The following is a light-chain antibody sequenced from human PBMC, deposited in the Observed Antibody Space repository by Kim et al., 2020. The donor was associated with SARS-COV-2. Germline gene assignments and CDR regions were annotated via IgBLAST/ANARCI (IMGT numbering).Light chain of an antibody. Sequence: QAVVTQEPSLTVSPGGTVTLTCGSSTGAVTSGHYPYWFQQKPGQAPRTLIYDTSNKHSWTPARFSGSLLGGKAALTLSGAQPEDEAEYYCLLSYSGAVLFGRASLLTVL. CDR1: TGAVTSGHY. CDR2: DTS. CDR3: LLSYSGAVL. V-gene: IGLV7-46*01. J-gene: IGLJ2*01.